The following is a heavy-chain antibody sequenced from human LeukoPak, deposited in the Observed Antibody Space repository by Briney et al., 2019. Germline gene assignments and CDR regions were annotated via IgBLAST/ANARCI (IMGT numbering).Heavy chain of an antibody. J-gene: IGHJ4*02. V-gene: IGHV1-2*02. CDR3: ARDLDWNYPNSEYYFDY. Sequence: ASVKVSCKASGGTFSSYAISWVRQAPGQGLEWMGWINPNSGGTNYAQKFQGRVTMTRDTSISTAYMELSRLRSDDTAVYYCARDLDWNYPNSEYYFDYWGQGTLVTVSS. D-gene: IGHD1-7*01. CDR1: GGTFSSYA. CDR2: INPNSGGT.